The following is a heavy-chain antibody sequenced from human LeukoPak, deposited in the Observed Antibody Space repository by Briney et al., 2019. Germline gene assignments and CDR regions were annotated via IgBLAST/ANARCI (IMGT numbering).Heavy chain of an antibody. V-gene: IGHV4-30-4*08. CDR1: GGSISSGDYY. CDR3: ARGGGIVVVPAAYDY. Sequence: PSQTLSLTCTVSGGSISSGDYYWSWTRQPPGKGLEWIGYIYYSGSTYYNPSLKSRVTISVDTSKNQFSLKLSSVTAADTAVYYCARGGGIVVVPAAYDYWGQGTLVTVSS. CDR2: IYYSGST. J-gene: IGHJ4*02. D-gene: IGHD2-2*01.